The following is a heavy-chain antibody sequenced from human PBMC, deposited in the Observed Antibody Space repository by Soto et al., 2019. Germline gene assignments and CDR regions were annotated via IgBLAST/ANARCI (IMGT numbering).Heavy chain of an antibody. CDR3: ASESWIGIAVAGTGGDY. CDR2: INAGNGNT. J-gene: IGHJ4*02. CDR1: GYTFTSYA. V-gene: IGHV1-3*01. D-gene: IGHD6-19*01. Sequence: ASVKVSCKASGYTFTSYAMHWVRQAPGQRLEWMGWINAGNGNTKYSQKFQGRVTITRDTSASTAYMELSSLRSEDTAVYYCASESWIGIAVAGTGGDYWGQGTLVTVSS.